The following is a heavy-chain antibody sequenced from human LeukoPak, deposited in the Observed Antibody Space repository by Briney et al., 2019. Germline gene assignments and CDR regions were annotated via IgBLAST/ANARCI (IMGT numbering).Heavy chain of an antibody. CDR2: ISGSGGST. J-gene: IGHJ4*02. CDR1: GFTFSSYA. Sequence: PGGSLRLSRAASGFTFSSYAMSWVRQAPGKGLEWVSVISGSGGSTSYADSVKGRFTISRDNSKNTLYLQMNSLRAEDTAVYYCATRQGYYFDYWGQGTLVTVSS. V-gene: IGHV3-23*01. CDR3: ATRQGYYFDY.